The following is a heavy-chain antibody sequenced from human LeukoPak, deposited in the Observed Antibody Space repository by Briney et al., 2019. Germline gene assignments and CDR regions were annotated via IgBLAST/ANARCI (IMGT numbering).Heavy chain of an antibody. D-gene: IGHD6-6*01. CDR3: ARHTTDRPNLIDH. CDR2: INYNGTRR. Sequence: PGGSLRLSCAASGFTFSSKTYWMHWVRQAPGEGLVWVSRINYNGTRRNYADSVKGRFTISRDNARDTLYLQMNSLRAEDTAVYYCARHTTDRPNLIDHWGQGTLVTVSS. V-gene: IGHV3-74*01. CDR1: GFTFSSKTYW. J-gene: IGHJ4*02.